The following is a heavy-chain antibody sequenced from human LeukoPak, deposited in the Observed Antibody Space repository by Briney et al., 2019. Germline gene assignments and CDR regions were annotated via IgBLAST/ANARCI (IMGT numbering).Heavy chain of an antibody. D-gene: IGHD2-15*01. CDR3: ARHDRDMTPRDY. J-gene: IGHJ4*02. CDR1: GFTFSSYS. V-gene: IGHV3-21*01. Sequence: GGSLRLSCAASGFTFSSYSMNWVRQAPGKGLEWVSSISSSSSYIYYADSVKGRFTISRDNAKNSLYLQMNSLRAEDTAVYYCARHDRDMTPRDYWGQGTLVTVSS. CDR2: ISSSSSYI.